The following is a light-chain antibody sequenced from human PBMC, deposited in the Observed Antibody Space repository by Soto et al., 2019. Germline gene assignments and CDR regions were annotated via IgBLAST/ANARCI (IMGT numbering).Light chain of an antibody. CDR3: QQDGTSPQS. J-gene: IGKJ1*01. V-gene: IGKV3-20*01. CDR1: QSISSSY. Sequence: EPALTQSPGTLALSPGERSTRSCRASQSISSSYLAWYQQKPGQAPRLLIYGASSRATGIPDRFSGSGSGTDLTLTISRLEPEDFAVYYCQQDGTSPQSFGQGTKV. CDR2: GAS.